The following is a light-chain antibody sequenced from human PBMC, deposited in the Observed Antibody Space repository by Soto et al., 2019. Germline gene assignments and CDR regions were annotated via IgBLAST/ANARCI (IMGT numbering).Light chain of an antibody. CDR3: QQYGSSRT. CDR2: GAS. CDR1: QSVSSN. J-gene: IGKJ1*01. Sequence: EIVMTQSPATLSVFPGERATLSCRASQSVSSNLAWYQQKPGQAPRLLIYGASSRATGIPDRFSGSGSGTDFTLTISRLEPEDFAVYYCQQYGSSRTFGQGTKVEIK. V-gene: IGKV3-20*01.